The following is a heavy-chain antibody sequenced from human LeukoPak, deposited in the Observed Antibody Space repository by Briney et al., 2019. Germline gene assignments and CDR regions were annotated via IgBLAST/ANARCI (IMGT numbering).Heavy chain of an antibody. V-gene: IGHV3-73*01. Sequence: PGGSLRLSCAASGFTFSGSAIHWVRQASGKGLEWVGRIRSKANNYATTYAASVKGRFTISRDESTNTAYLQMISLKTEDTAVYYCTKGFDYWDQGILVTVSS. CDR3: TKGFDY. CDR1: GFTFSGSA. CDR2: IRSKANNYAT. J-gene: IGHJ4*02.